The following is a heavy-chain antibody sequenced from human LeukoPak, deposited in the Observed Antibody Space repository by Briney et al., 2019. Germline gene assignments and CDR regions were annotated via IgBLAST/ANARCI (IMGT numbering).Heavy chain of an antibody. V-gene: IGHV4-39*02. CDR3: ARDRPPRHYYFDY. J-gene: IGHJ4*02. D-gene: IGHD1-14*01. Sequence: ASETLSLTCTVSGGSISSGGYHWGWIRQPPGKGLEWITSISYSGSADYNPSLKSRVTISVDTSQSHFSLKLSSVTAADTAVYYCARDRPPRHYYFDYWGQGTLVTVSS. CDR2: ISYSGSA. CDR1: GGSISSGGYH.